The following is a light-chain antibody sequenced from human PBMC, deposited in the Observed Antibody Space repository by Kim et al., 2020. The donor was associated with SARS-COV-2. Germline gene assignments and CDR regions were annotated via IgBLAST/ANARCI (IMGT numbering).Light chain of an antibody. Sequence: QAVVTQEPSLTVSPGGTVTLTCASTTGAVTGGYYPNWFQQKPGQAPRALIYNTSNKHSWTPARFSGSLLGGKAALTLSGVQPEDEAEYYCLLYYGGAWVFGGGTQLTVL. CDR2: NTS. J-gene: IGLJ3*02. CDR1: TGAVTGGYY. V-gene: IGLV7-43*01. CDR3: LLYYGGAWV.